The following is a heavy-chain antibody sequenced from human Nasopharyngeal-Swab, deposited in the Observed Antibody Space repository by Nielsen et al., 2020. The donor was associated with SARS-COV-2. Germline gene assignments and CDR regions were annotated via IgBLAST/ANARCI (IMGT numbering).Heavy chain of an antibody. J-gene: IGHJ4*02. CDR1: GFTFSSFS. Sequence: GGSLRLSCAASGFTFSSFSMNWVRQAPGKGLEWVSYISSSSTTIYYADSVKGRFTISRDNAKNSLFLQMNSLRDEDTAMYYCARDSDYYGSGSLKGDYFDYWGQGTLVTVSP. D-gene: IGHD3-10*01. V-gene: IGHV3-48*02. CDR2: ISSSSTTI. CDR3: ARDSDYYGSGSLKGDYFDY.